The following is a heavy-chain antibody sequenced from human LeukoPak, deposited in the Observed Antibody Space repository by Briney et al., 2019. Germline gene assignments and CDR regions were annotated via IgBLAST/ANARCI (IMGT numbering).Heavy chain of an antibody. CDR1: GYTSPFYG. Sequence: ASVKVSCKVSGYTSPFYGITWVRQAPGQGLEWMGWINTNTGNPTYAQGFTGRFVFSLDTSVSTAYLQISSLKAEDTAVYYCARALGELSPSFDYWGQGTLVTVSS. D-gene: IGHD3-16*02. CDR3: ARALGELSPSFDY. V-gene: IGHV7-4-1*02. J-gene: IGHJ4*02. CDR2: INTNTGNP.